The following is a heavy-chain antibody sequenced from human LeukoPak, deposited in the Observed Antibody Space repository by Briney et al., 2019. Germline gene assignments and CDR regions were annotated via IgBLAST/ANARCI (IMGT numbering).Heavy chain of an antibody. CDR2: ISYDGSNK. V-gene: IGHV3-30*04. CDR3: ATPSLGQWLYYFDY. D-gene: IGHD6-19*01. CDR1: GFTFSSYA. Sequence: PGRSLRLSCAASGFTFSSYAMHWVRQAPGKGLEWVAVISYDGSNKYYADSVKGRFTISRDNSKNTLYLQMNSLGAEDTAVYYCATPSLGQWLYYFDYWGQGTLVTVSS. J-gene: IGHJ4*02.